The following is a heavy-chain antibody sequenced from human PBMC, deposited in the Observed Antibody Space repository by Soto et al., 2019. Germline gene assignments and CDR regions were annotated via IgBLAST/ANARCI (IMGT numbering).Heavy chain of an antibody. V-gene: IGHV4-38-2*02. J-gene: IGHJ4*02. D-gene: IGHD3-10*01. CDR3: ARKGYYPSGRINLFDS. CDR1: GHSINSDYY. CDR2: IYPGGGT. Sequence: PSETLSLTCTVAGHSINSDYYGGWIRQPPGKGLEWIGSIYPGGGTYYNPSLKSRVTISIDTSKNQFSLRLTSVTAADTAMYYCARKGYYPSGRINLFDSWGQGTLVTVSS.